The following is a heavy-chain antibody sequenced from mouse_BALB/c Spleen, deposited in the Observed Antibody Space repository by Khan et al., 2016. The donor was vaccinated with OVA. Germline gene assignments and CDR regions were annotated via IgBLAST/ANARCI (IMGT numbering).Heavy chain of an antibody. D-gene: IGHD1-2*01. CDR3: TGAARIKY. CDR2: ISYSGST. J-gene: IGHJ2*01. Sequence: EVQLQESGPGLVKPSQSLSLTCTVTGYSITSGYGWNWIRQPPGNKLEWMGNISYSGSTNHNPSHKSRISITRNTSKNQFFLQLDSVTTEDTATYDCTGAARIKYWGQGTTLTVSS. V-gene: IGHV3-2*02. CDR1: GYSITSGYG.